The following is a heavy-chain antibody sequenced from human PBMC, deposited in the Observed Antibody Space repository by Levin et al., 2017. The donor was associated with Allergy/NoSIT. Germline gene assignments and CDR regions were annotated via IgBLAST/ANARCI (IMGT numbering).Heavy chain of an antibody. CDR1: GDSVSSNSAA. Sequence: SETLSLTCAISGDSVSSNSAAWNWIRQSPSRGLEWLGRTYYRSKWYNDYAVSVKSRITINPDTSKNQFSLQLNSVTPEDTAVYYCARDLSSGWSGDYDYGMDVWGQGTTVTVSS. V-gene: IGHV6-1*01. J-gene: IGHJ6*02. CDR3: ARDLSSGWSGDYDYGMDV. CDR2: TYYRSKWYN. D-gene: IGHD6-19*01.